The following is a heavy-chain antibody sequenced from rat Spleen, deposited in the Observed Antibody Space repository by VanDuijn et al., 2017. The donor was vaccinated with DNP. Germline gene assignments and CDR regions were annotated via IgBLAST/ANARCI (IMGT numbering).Heavy chain of an antibody. J-gene: IGHJ2*01. CDR2: ISTNGGST. CDR1: KFTFSYYG. CDR3: TRYYDSFDY. D-gene: IGHD1-1*01. V-gene: IGHV5S13*01. Sequence: EVQLVESGGGLVQPGRSLKLSCVASKFTFSYYGMAWVRQAPTKGLEWVASISTNGGSTYYPDSVKGRFTISRDDAKTTLYLQMDSLRSEDTATYYCTRYYDSFDYWGRGVMVTVSS.